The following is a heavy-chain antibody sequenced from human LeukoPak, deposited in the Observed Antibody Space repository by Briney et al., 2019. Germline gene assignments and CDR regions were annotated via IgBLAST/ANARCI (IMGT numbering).Heavy chain of an antibody. CDR1: GFTFRSYW. V-gene: IGHV3-7*01. J-gene: IGHJ6*02. Sequence: PGGSLRLSCVASGFTFRSYWMSWVRQAPGKGLERVANMKQDGSEKYYVDSVKGRFTISRDNAKNSLYLQMNSLRAEDTAVYYCARDEYSSGWYYGMDVWGQGTTVTVSS. CDR2: MKQDGSEK. CDR3: ARDEYSSGWYYGMDV. D-gene: IGHD6-19*01.